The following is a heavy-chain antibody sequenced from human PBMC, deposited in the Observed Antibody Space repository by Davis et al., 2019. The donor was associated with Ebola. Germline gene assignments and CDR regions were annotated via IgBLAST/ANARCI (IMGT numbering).Heavy chain of an antibody. Sequence: GESLKISCAASGFTFTDYYMSWIRRAPGKGLEWVSYITDSGTVIYYADSVKGRFTISRDNAKNSLYLQMNSLRADDTAIYYCAKHVASRAQLDFWGQGTLVTVSS. V-gene: IGHV3-11*01. D-gene: IGHD6-6*01. CDR3: AKHVASRAQLDF. CDR1: GFTFTDYY. CDR2: ITDSGTVI. J-gene: IGHJ4*02.